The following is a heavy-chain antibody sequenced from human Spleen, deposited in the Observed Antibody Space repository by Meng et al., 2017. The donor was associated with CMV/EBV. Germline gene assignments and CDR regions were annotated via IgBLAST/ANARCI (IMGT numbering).Heavy chain of an antibody. V-gene: IGHV5-51*01. Sequence: GESLKISCKGSGDSFISYWIGWVRQMPGKGLEWMGIIYPGDSDNRYSPSFQGQVTISADNSISTAYMHWSSLRASATAMYSYARRGVGATNDAFDIWGQGTMVTVSS. CDR2: IYPGDSDN. J-gene: IGHJ3*02. D-gene: IGHD1-26*01. CDR3: ARRGVGATNDAFDI. CDR1: GDSFISYW.